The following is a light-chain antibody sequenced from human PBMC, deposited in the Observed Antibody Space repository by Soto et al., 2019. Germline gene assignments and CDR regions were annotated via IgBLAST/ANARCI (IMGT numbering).Light chain of an antibody. CDR2: DAA. CDR1: QNINTY. CDR3: QQTSSAPFT. V-gene: IGKV1-39*01. J-gene: IGKJ3*01. Sequence: DIQMTQSPYSLSAAVGDRVTIACRASQNINTYLNWYQQKPGKAPKLLIFDAASLQSGVPSRFSDGGSRTAFTLTITSLQPEDFATYYCQQTSSAPFTFGPGTKVDIK.